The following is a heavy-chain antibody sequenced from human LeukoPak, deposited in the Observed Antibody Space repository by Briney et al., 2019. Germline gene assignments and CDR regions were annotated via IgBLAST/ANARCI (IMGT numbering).Heavy chain of an antibody. CDR1: GYTFTSYD. Sequence: GASVKVSCKASGYTFTSYDINWVRQATGQGLEGMGGRNPNSGNTGYAQKFQGRVTMTRNTSISTAYMELSSLRSEDTAVYYCARGRSDIVVVTAIYYWGQGTLVTVSS. CDR2: RNPNSGNT. V-gene: IGHV1-8*01. D-gene: IGHD2-21*02. CDR3: ARGRSDIVVVTAIYY. J-gene: IGHJ4*02.